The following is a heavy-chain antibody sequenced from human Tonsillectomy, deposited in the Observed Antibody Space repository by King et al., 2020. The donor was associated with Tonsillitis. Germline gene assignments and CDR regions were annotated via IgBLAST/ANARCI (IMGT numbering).Heavy chain of an antibody. CDR2: ISYDGTNK. CDR1: GFTFSTYA. V-gene: IGHV3-30-3*01. Sequence: VQLVESGGGVVQIGTSLSLSCAASGFTFSTYAMHWVRQAPGKGLEWVAVISYDGTNKYYADSVKGRFTISRDNSKKTVDLQMNNLRAEDTAIYYCARVSWVTQINWYFDFWGRGTLVTVSS. CDR3: ARVSWVTQINWYFDF. D-gene: IGHD4-23*01. J-gene: IGHJ2*01.